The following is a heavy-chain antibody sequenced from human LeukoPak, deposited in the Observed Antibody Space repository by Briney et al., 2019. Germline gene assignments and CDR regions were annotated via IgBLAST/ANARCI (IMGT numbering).Heavy chain of an antibody. CDR3: ARYSGNPASFEY. Sequence: GGSLRLSCAASGFTFSSYGMHWVRQAPGKGLEWVAVISYDGSNKYYADSVKGRFTISRDNAKNSLYLQMNSLRAEDTGVYYCARYSGNPASFEYWGQGTLVTVSS. D-gene: IGHD1-26*01. V-gene: IGHV3-30*03. CDR1: GFTFSSYG. J-gene: IGHJ4*02. CDR2: ISYDGSNK.